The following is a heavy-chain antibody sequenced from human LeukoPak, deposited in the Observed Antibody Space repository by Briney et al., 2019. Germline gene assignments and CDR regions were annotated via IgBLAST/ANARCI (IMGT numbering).Heavy chain of an antibody. D-gene: IGHD3-22*01. CDR1: GGSISSGGYY. V-gene: IGHV4-31*03. CDR3: ARERIDDSSGYYLNWFDP. J-gene: IGHJ5*02. CDR2: IYYSGST. Sequence: SSQTLSLTCTVSGGSISSGGYYWSWIRQHPGKGLEWIGYIYYSGSTYYNPSLKSRVTISVDTSKNQFSLKLSSVTAADTAVYYCARERIDDSSGYYLNWFDPWGQGTLVTVSS.